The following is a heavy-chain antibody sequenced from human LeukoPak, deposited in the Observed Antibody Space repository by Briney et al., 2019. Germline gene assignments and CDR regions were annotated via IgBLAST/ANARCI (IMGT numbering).Heavy chain of an antibody. D-gene: IGHD6-19*01. CDR1: GFTFSSNY. Sequence: PGGSLRLSSAASGFTFSSNYMSWVRQAPGKGLAWVSAIYSGDNTYYAYSVKGRFTISRDNSKNTLYLQMNSLRAEDTAVYYCARVVSGGWYYFDFWGQGTLVTVSS. CDR2: IYSGDNT. J-gene: IGHJ4*02. V-gene: IGHV3-53*01. CDR3: ARVVSGGWYYFDF.